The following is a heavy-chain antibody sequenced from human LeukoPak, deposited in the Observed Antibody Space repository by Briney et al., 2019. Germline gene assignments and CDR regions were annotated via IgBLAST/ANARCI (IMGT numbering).Heavy chain of an antibody. CDR1: GYTFTSYD. V-gene: IGHV1-8*01. Sequence: ASVKVSCKASGYTFTSYDINWVRQATGQGLEWMGWMNPNSGNTGYAQKFQGRVTMTRNTSISTAYMELSGLRSEDTAVYYCARGDIVVVPAAPRRWFDPWGQGTLVTVSS. CDR3: ARGDIVVVPAAPRRWFDP. D-gene: IGHD2-2*01. J-gene: IGHJ5*02. CDR2: MNPNSGNT.